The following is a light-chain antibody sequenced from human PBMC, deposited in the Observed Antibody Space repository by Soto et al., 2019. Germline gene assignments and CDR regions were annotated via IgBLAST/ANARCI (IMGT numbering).Light chain of an antibody. CDR1: QYINTR. J-gene: IGKJ5*01. Sequence: VLTQSSATLHSFPGDRVTLSCRASQYINTRLAWYQHKPGQAPRLLIYQASIRAAGIPARFSASGSGTDFTLTISNVQPEDFAVYYCHQHHSWPRTFGQGTRLDIK. CDR2: QAS. V-gene: IGKV3-11*01. CDR3: HQHHSWPRT.